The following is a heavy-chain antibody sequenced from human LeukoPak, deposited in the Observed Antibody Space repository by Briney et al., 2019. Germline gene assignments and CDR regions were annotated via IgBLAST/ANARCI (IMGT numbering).Heavy chain of an antibody. CDR1: GFTFSSYE. Sequence: GSLRLSCAASGFTFSSYEMSWVRQAPGKGLEWVGRIKRKSDGGTTDYAAPVKGRFTISRDDSKNTLYLQMNSLKSGDTAVYYCTTELDVRPNHYWGQGTLVTVSS. D-gene: IGHD1-14*01. CDR2: IKRKSDGGTT. V-gene: IGHV3-15*01. J-gene: IGHJ4*02. CDR3: TTELDVRPNHY.